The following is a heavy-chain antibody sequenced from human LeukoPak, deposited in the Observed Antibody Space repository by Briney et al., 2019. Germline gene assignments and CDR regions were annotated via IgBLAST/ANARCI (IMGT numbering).Heavy chain of an antibody. J-gene: IGHJ4*02. CDR3: ARVNPGYNDAYDY. D-gene: IGHD5-18*01. CDR1: GYTFTGYY. CDR2: INPNSDDT. V-gene: IGHV1-2*02. Sequence: ASVKVSCKASGYTFTGYYMHWVRQAPGQGLEWMGWINPNSDDTNYAQKFQGRVTMTRDTSISTAYMELSGLRSDDTAPYYCARVNPGYNDAYDYWGQGTLVTVSS.